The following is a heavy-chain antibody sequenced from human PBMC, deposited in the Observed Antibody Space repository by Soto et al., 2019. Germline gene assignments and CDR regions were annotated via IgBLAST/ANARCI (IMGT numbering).Heavy chain of an antibody. CDR2: FDPEDGET. CDR3: EPRTAFNWDRYGRAFDI. CDR1: GYTLTELS. J-gene: IGHJ3*02. V-gene: IGHV1-24*01. D-gene: IGHD7-27*01. Sequence: ASVKVSCKVSGYTLTELSMHWVRQAPGKGLEWMGGFDPEDGETIYAQKFQGRVTMTEDTSTDTAYMELSSLRSEDTAGYDCEPRTAFNWDRYGRAFDIWGQGTMVTVSS.